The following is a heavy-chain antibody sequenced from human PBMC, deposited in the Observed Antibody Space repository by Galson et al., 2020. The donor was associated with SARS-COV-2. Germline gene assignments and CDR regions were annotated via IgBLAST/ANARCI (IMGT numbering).Heavy chain of an antibody. CDR2: ISGSTSYK. D-gene: IGHD2-8*02. CDR3: ARDMGTGFRMYWYFDL. CDR1: GFTFSDHN. J-gene: IGHJ2*01. V-gene: IGHV3-21*01. Sequence: GESLKISCSASGFTFSDHNMIWVRQAPGKGLEWVSSISGSTSYKYYADSVKGRLTISRDNAKNSLYLQMDSLRAEDTGVYYCARDMGTGFRMYWYFDLWGRGTLVTV.